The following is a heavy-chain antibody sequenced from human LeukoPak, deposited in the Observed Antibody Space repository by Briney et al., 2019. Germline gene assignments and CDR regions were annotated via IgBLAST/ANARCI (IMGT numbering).Heavy chain of an antibody. CDR2: MNPNSGNT. J-gene: IGHJ5*02. CDR3: ARGGAWLWLIYRQHNWFDP. D-gene: IGHD3-3*01. Sequence: ASVKVSCKASGYTFTSYDINWVRQATGQGLEWMGWMNPNSGNTGYAQKFQGRVTMTRSTSISTAYMELSSLRSEDTAVYYCARGGAWLWLIYRQHNWFDPWGQGTLVTVSS. CDR1: GYTFTSYD. V-gene: IGHV1-8*01.